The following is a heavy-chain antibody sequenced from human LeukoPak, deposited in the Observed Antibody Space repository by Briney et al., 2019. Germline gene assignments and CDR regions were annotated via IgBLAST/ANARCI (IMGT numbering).Heavy chain of an antibody. Sequence: GGSLTLSCAASGFTVSSNYMSWVRQALGKGLEGVSVIYSGGSTYYADSVKGRFIISRDNSKNTLYLQMNSLSAEDTAVYYCARFEGGYSYGYFALDYWGQGTLVTVSS. J-gene: IGHJ4*02. D-gene: IGHD5-18*01. CDR1: GFTVSSNY. V-gene: IGHV3-66*01. CDR3: ARFEGGYSYGYFALDY. CDR2: IYSGGST.